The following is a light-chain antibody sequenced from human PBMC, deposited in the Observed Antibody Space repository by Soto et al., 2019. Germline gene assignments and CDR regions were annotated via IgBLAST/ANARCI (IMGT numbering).Light chain of an antibody. CDR1: SSDVGFSNY. CDR2: DVS. CDR3: SSYTSSSTDV. J-gene: IGLJ1*01. Sequence: QSALTQPASVSGSPGQSITISCTGTSSDVGFSNYVFWYQQHPGKAPKLIISDVSNRPSGVSNRFSGSKSGNTASLTISGLQAEYEADYYCSSYTSSSTDVFGTGTKLTVL. V-gene: IGLV2-14*01.